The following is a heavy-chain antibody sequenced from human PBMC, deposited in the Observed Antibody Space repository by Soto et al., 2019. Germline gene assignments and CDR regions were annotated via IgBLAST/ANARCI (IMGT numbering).Heavy chain of an antibody. CDR3: ARSRGYDFLNPY. CDR1: GGSFSSYA. D-gene: IGHD5-12*01. CDR2: IIPIFGTA. V-gene: IGHV1-69*13. J-gene: IGHJ4*02. Sequence: SPVKVSCKASGGSFSSYAISWVRQAPGQGLEWMGGIIPIFGTANYAQKFQGRVPIPADESTSTAYIELSSLRSEDTAVYYGARSRGYDFLNPYWGQGTLVTVSS.